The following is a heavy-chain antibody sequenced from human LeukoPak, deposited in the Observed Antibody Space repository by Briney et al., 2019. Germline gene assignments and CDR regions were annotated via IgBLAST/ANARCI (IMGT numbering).Heavy chain of an antibody. CDR1: GGSISSYY. CDR2: IYYSGST. Sequence: SETLSLTCTVSGGSISSYYWSWIRQPPGKGLEWIGYIYYSGSTNYNPSLKSRVTISVDTSKNQFSLKLSSVTAADTAVYYCARRRILAHSYWYFDLWGRGTLVTVSS. V-gene: IGHV4-59*12. D-gene: IGHD2-15*01. J-gene: IGHJ2*01. CDR3: ARRRILAHSYWYFDL.